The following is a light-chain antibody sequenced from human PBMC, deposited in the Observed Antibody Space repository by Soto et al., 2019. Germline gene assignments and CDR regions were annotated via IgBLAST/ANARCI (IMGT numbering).Light chain of an antibody. J-gene: IGLJ2*01. CDR1: SGHSNYV. CDR3: QTWGTGTVV. V-gene: IGLV4-69*01. Sequence: PVLAQSPSASASLGASVKLTCTLSSGHSNYVIAWHQQQPKKGPRFLMNLNSDGSHSKGDGIPDRFSGSSSGAERYLTISSLQSEDEADYYCQTWGTGTVVFGGGTKLTVL. CDR2: LNSDGSH.